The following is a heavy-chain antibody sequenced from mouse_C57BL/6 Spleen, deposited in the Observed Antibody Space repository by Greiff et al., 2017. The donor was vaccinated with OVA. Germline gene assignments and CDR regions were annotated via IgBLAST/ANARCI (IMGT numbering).Heavy chain of an antibody. CDR1: GFTFSDYY. D-gene: IGHD2-1*01. Sequence: EVQRVESEGGLVQPGSSMKLSCTASGFTFSDYYMAWVRQVPEKGLEWVANINYDGSSTYYLDSLKSRFIISRDNAKNILYLQMSSLKSEDTATYYCARDYYGNSYYFDYWGQGTTLTVSS. J-gene: IGHJ2*01. V-gene: IGHV5-16*01. CDR3: ARDYYGNSYYFDY. CDR2: INYDGSST.